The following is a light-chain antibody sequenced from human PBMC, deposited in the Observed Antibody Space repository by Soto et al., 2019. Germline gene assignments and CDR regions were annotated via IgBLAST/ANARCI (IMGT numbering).Light chain of an antibody. Sequence: EIVLTQSPGTLSLSPGERATLSCRASLSVSSSYLAWYQQKPGQAPRLLIYGASSRATGIPDRFSGSGSGTDFTLTISRLEPEDFAVYYCQQYGSSPVTFGGGTKVDIK. V-gene: IGKV3-20*01. CDR3: QQYGSSPVT. CDR1: LSVSSSY. CDR2: GAS. J-gene: IGKJ4*01.